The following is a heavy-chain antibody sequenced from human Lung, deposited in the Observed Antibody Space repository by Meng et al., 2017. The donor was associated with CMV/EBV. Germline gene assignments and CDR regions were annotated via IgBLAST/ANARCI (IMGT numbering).Heavy chain of an antibody. CDR1: GFTFSNYW. D-gene: IGHD6-6*01. Sequence: ESLKISXAASGFTFSNYWMTWVRQAPGKGLEWVANIKQDGSQIYYVDSLKGRFTISRDNTKSSVYLQMNSLRAEDTAVYYCARIGYSSSSLDYWGQGTLVTVSS. CDR3: ARIGYSSSSLDY. V-gene: IGHV3-7*01. CDR2: IKQDGSQI. J-gene: IGHJ4*02.